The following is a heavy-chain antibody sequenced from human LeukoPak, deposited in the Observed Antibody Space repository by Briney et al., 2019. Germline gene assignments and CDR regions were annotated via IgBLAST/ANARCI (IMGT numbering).Heavy chain of an antibody. Sequence: ASVKVSCKTSGYTFTSYGISWVRQAPGQGLEWMGWISPYNGNTNYAQKLQGRVTMTTDTSTSTAHTELRSLRSDDTAVYYCARDEKWLVDYWGQGSLVTVSS. CDR2: ISPYNGNT. CDR1: GYTFTSYG. V-gene: IGHV1-18*01. CDR3: ARDEKWLVDY. J-gene: IGHJ4*02. D-gene: IGHD6-19*01.